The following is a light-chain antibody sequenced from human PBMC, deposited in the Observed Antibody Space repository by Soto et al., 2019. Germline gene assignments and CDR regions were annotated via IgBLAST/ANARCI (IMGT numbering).Light chain of an antibody. Sequence: EIVLTQSPGTVSLTLGERATLSCRASQSVSSNYLAWYQQKPGQAPRLLIYGASTRATGIPDRFSGGGSGTDFTLTISRLEPEDFAVYYCQQYNNWRSFGQGTKVDIK. CDR3: QQYNNWRS. J-gene: IGKJ1*01. V-gene: IGKV3-20*01. CDR1: QSVSSNY. CDR2: GAS.